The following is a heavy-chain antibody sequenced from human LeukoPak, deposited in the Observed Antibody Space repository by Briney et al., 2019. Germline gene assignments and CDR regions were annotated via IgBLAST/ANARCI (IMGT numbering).Heavy chain of an antibody. D-gene: IGHD3-3*01. V-gene: IGHV3-23*01. J-gene: IGHJ5*02. CDR2: ISGSGGST. CDR1: GFTFSSYA. CDR3: AKDTYYDFWSGYRFDP. Sequence: GGSLRLXCAASGFTFSSYAMSWVRQAPGKGLEWVSAISGSGGSTYYADSVKGRFTISRDNSKNTLYLQMNSLRAEDTAVYYCAKDTYYDFWSGYRFDPWGQGTLVTVSS.